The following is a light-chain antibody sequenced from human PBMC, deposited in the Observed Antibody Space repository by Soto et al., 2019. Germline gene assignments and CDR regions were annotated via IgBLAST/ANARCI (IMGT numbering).Light chain of an antibody. V-gene: IGLV1-51*01. CDR3: GSWDRSLSAYV. Sequence: QSVLTQPASVSGSPGQSITISCTGTSSDVGGYNYVSWYQQLPGTAPKLLIYDDNKRPSGIPDRFSGSKSGTSATLGITGFQTGDEADYYCGSWDRSLSAYVSGTGTKVTVL. CDR1: SSDVGGYNY. CDR2: DDN. J-gene: IGLJ1*01.